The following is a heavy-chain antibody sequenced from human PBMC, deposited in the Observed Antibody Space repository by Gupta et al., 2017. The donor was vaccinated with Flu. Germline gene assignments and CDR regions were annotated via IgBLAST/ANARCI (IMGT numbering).Heavy chain of an antibody. CDR3: ARKEPYSSGWVCLDY. CDR2: IRGIGGST. D-gene: IGHD6-19*01. V-gene: IGHV3-23*01. Sequence: EVHLLESGGGLVQPGVSLSLSCAASGFTFPNDAMTWVRQAPGKGVEGVASIRGIGGSTYYADSVKGRFIISRDNSRNTLYLQMNSLRAEDTALYYCARKEPYSSGWVCLDYWGQGTLVTVSS. J-gene: IGHJ4*02. CDR1: GFTFPNDA.